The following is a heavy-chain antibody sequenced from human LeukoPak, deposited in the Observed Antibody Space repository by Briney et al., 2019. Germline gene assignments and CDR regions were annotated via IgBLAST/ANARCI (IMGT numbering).Heavy chain of an antibody. CDR3: ARDGVGYGMDV. Sequence: PGRSLRLSCAASGFTFSSYGMHWVRQAPGKGLERVAVIWYDGSNKYYADSVKGRFTISRDNSKNTLYLQMNSLRAEDTAVYYCARDGVGYGMDVWGQGTTVTVSS. CDR2: IWYDGSNK. V-gene: IGHV3-33*01. J-gene: IGHJ6*02. CDR1: GFTFSSYG. D-gene: IGHD3-10*01.